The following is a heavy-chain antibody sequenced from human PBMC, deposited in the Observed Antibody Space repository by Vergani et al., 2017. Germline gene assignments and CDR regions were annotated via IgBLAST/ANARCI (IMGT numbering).Heavy chain of an antibody. Sequence: QVQLQQWGAGLLKPSETLSLTCAVYGGSFSGYYWSWIRQPPGQGLEWIGELNHSGSTNYNPSLKSRVTISVDTSKNQFSLNLSSVTAADTAEYYCAGGGITMVRGAAGKFDYWGQGTLVTVSS. CDR2: LNHSGST. CDR1: GGSFSGYY. CDR3: AGGGITMVRGAAGKFDY. V-gene: IGHV4-34*01. D-gene: IGHD3-10*01. J-gene: IGHJ4*02.